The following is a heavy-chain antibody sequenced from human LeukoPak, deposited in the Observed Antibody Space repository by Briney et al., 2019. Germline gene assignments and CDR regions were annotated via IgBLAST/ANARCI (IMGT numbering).Heavy chain of an antibody. Sequence: GGSLRLSCAASGFTFSSYWMSWVRQAPGKGLEWVANVKQDGGEQSYVDSVKGRFTISRNNAKHSLFLQMNRLRAEDTAVYYCASVWWSGYFRFDYWGQGTLVTVYS. CDR3: ASVWWSGYFRFDY. V-gene: IGHV3-7*01. D-gene: IGHD3-3*01. CDR1: GFTFSSYW. CDR2: VKQDGGEQ. J-gene: IGHJ4*02.